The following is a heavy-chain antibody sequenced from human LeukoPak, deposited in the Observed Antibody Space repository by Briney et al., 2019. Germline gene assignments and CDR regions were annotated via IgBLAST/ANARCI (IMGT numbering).Heavy chain of an antibody. D-gene: IGHD5-24*01. CDR1: GFTFSNYA. V-gene: IGHV3-23*01. J-gene: IGHJ4*02. Sequence: GGSLRLSCAASGFTFSNYAMRWVRQAPGKGLEWVSAISGSGGSTYYADSVKGRFTISRDNSKNTLYLQMNSLRAEDTAVYYCAKDRRDGYIPHWGQGTLVTVSS. CDR2: ISGSGGST. CDR3: AKDRRDGYIPH.